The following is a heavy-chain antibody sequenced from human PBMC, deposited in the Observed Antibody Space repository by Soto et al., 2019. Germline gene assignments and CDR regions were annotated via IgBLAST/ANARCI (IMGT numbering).Heavy chain of an antibody. CDR2: ISASGGST. CDR3: ASEVAVGLFDY. D-gene: IGHD6-19*01. Sequence: EVQILESGGGLIQPGESLRLSCAASGFTFSTYTMSWVRQAPEKGLEWVSSISASGGSTYHADSVKGRFTIFRDNANTTLFLHMSRLRADDTAVYYCASEVAVGLFDYWCQGTLVTVSS. J-gene: IGHJ4*02. CDR1: GFTFSTYT. V-gene: IGHV3-23*01.